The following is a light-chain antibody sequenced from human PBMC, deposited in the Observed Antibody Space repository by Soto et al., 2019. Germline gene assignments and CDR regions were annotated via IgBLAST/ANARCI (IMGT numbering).Light chain of an antibody. Sequence: QSVLTQPPSASGTPGQRVTISCSGSRSNIGNIAVSWYQQLPGTAPKLLIYNNNQPPSGVPDRFSGSKSRTSASLAISGLQSEDEAEYYCAAWDDSLNAPGVFGGGTKLTVL. CDR1: RSNIGNIA. CDR2: NNN. J-gene: IGLJ3*02. V-gene: IGLV1-44*01. CDR3: AAWDDSLNAPGV.